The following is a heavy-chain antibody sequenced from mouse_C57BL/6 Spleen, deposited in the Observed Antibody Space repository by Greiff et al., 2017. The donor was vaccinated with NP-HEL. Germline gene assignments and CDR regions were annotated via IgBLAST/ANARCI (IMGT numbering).Heavy chain of an antibody. CDR1: GYSFTGCF. CDR3: ARADGDWYFDV. D-gene: IGHD2-3*01. V-gene: IGHV1-20*01. J-gene: IGHJ1*03. Sequence: EVKLQESGPELVKPGDSVKISCKASGYSFTGCFMNWVMQSHGKSLEWIGRINPYNGDTFYNQKFKGKATLTVDKSSSTAHMELRSLTSEDSAVYYCARADGDWYFDVWGTGTTVTVSS. CDR2: INPYNGDT.